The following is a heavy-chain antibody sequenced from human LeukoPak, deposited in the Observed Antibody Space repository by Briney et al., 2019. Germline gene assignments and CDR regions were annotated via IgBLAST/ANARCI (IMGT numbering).Heavy chain of an antibody. CDR2: IKSGGST. CDR1: GGSISSWY. CDR3: AGDTGQQPYPDY. V-gene: IGHV4-4*07. Sequence: SETLSLTCTVSGGSISSWYWSWIRQPAGKRLEWIGRIKSGGSTNYNPSLKSRVAMSVETSKNQFSLKLDSVTAADTAVYYCAGDTGQQPYPDYWGQGALVTVSS. D-gene: IGHD6-13*01. J-gene: IGHJ4*02.